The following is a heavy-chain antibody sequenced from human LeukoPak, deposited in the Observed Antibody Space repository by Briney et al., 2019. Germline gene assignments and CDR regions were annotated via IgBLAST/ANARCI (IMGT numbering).Heavy chain of an antibody. CDR1: GFTFSSYA. Sequence: GGSLRLSCAASGFTFSSYAMSWVRQAPGEGLEWVSAISRSGASTYYADSVKGRFTISRDNSKNTLYLAMNSLRAEDTAVYHCAKGQVGGLADAFDIWGQGTMVTVFS. V-gene: IGHV3-23*01. D-gene: IGHD3-10*01. CDR2: ISRSGAST. J-gene: IGHJ3*02. CDR3: AKGQVGGLADAFDI.